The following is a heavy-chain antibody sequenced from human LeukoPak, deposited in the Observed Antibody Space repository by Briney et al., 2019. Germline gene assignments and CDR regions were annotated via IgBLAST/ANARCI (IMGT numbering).Heavy chain of an antibody. CDR3: ARGPYSYDSSGAFDI. D-gene: IGHD3-22*01. V-gene: IGHV4-61*02. CDR2: ISSNGST. CDR1: GDSISSGDYY. Sequence: SETLSLTCTVSGDSISSGDYYWSWIRQPAGKGLEWIGRISSNGSTNYNPSLKSRVTISVDTSKNQFSLKLSSVTAADTAVYFCARGPYSYDSSGAFDIWGQGTMVTVSS. J-gene: IGHJ3*02.